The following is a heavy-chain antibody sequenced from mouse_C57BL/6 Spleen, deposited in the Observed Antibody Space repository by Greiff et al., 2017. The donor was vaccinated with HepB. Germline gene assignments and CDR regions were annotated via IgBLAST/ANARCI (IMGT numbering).Heavy chain of an antibody. V-gene: IGHV5-12*01. CDR1: GFTFSDYY. J-gene: IGHJ3*01. Sequence: EVKLMESGGGLVQPGGSLKLSCAASGFTFSDYYMYWVRQTPEKRLEWVAYISNGGGSTYYPDTVKGRFTISRDNAKNTLYLQMSRLKSEDTAMYYCARDYDSSWFAYWGQGTLVTVSA. D-gene: IGHD2-4*01. CDR3: ARDYDSSWFAY. CDR2: ISNGGGST.